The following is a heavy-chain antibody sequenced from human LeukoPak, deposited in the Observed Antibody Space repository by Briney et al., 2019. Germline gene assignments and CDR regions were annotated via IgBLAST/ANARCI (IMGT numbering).Heavy chain of an antibody. CDR1: GYSISTGYY. CDR3: ARTTEGGYSYGYFYYYYMDV. Sequence: SETLSLTCTVSGYSISTGYYWDWIRQPPGKGLEWIGTFYHGGSTYYNPSLKSRVTISVDMSKNQFSLKLRSVTAADTAVYYCARTTEGGYSYGYFYYYYMDVWGKGTTVTISS. D-gene: IGHD5-18*01. V-gene: IGHV4-38-2*02. J-gene: IGHJ6*03. CDR2: FYHGGST.